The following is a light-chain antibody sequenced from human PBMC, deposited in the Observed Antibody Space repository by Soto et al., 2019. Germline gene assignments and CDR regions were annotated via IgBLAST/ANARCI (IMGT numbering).Light chain of an antibody. V-gene: IGKV1-39*01. Sequence: EMSQSPSSLSASIGDRVTITCRASQSISTYLNWYQQRPGKAPKLLIFGASNLQSGVPSRFSGSGSGTDFTLTISSLQPEDVASYYCQQSYGSPTFGGGTKVDIK. CDR1: QSISTY. CDR3: QQSYGSPT. J-gene: IGKJ4*01. CDR2: GAS.